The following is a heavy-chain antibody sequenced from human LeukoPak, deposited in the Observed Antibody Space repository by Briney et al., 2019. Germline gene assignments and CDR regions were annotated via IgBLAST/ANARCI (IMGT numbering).Heavy chain of an antibody. Sequence: PGESLKISCKGSGYSFTSYWIGWVRQMPGKGLEWMGIIYPGDSDTRYSPSFQGQVTISADKSISTAYLQWSSLKASDTAMYYCASGSTYYYDSSGYYPDYWGQGTLVTVSS. CDR2: IYPGDSDT. J-gene: IGHJ4*02. D-gene: IGHD3-22*01. CDR1: GYSFTSYW. V-gene: IGHV5-51*01. CDR3: ASGSTYYYDSSGYYPDY.